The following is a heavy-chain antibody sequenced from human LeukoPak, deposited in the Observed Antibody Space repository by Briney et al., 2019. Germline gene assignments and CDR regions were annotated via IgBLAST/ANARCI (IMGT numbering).Heavy chain of an antibody. CDR2: INTYNGNT. D-gene: IGHD6-19*01. CDR1: GYTFTSYG. CDR3: ARDEYIAVAGTLAWDYYYGMDV. V-gene: IGHV1-18*01. J-gene: IGHJ6*02. Sequence: GASVKVSCKASGYTFTSYGISWVRQAPGHGLEWMGWINTYNGNTNYAQKLQVRVTMSTDTSTSTAYMELRSLRSDDTAVYYCARDEYIAVAGTLAWDYYYGMDVWGQGTTVTVSS.